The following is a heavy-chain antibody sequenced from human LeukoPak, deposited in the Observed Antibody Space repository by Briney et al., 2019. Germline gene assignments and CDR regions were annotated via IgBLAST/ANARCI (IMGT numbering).Heavy chain of an antibody. CDR1: GFTFSSYW. CDR2: INGDGSST. D-gene: IGHD1-1*01. J-gene: IGHJ4*02. V-gene: IGHV3-74*01. CDR3: ARDRTYNLDY. Sequence: HPGGSLRLSCAASGFTFSSYWMHWVRQAPGKGLVWVSHINGDGSSTSYADSVKGRVTISRDNAKNTLYLQINSLTAEDSAVYYCARDRTYNLDYWGQGTLVSVS.